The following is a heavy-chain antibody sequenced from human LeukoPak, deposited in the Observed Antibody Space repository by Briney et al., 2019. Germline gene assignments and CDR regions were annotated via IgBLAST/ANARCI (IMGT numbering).Heavy chain of an antibody. CDR2: IYYSGST. D-gene: IGHD6-13*01. Sequence: SETLSLTCTVSGGSISSSSYYWGWIRQPPGKGLEWIGSIYYSGSTYYNPSLKSRVTISVDTSKNQFSLKLSSVTAADTAVYYCARDRPAAASAFEIWGQGTMVTVSS. J-gene: IGHJ3*02. CDR1: GGSISSSSYY. CDR3: ARDRPAAASAFEI. V-gene: IGHV4-39*07.